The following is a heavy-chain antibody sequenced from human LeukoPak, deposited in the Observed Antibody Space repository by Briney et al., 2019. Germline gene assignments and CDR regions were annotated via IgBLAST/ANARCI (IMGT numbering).Heavy chain of an antibody. J-gene: IGHJ3*02. Sequence: ASVKVSCKASGYIFNRQGMNWVRQAPGQGLEWMGWINTDSGKATYAQGFTGRFVFSLDSSVSTVYLQISDLMPEDTAKYYCAREILRFDIWGQGTTVTVSS. CDR3: AREILRFDI. CDR2: INTDSGKA. V-gene: IGHV7-4-1*02. CDR1: GYIFNRQG.